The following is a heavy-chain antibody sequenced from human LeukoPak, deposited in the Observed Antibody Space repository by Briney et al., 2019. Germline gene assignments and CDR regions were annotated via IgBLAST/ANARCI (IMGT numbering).Heavy chain of an antibody. J-gene: IGHJ4*02. CDR1: GYTFTGYY. Sequence: ASVTVSFLASGYTFTGYYMHWVRQAHGQGLEWMGWINPNSGGTNYAQKFQGRVTMTRDTSISTAYMELSRLRSDDTAVYYCARDPEYSSSSRDYWGQGTLVTVSS. D-gene: IGHD6-6*01. V-gene: IGHV1-2*02. CDR3: ARDPEYSSSSRDY. CDR2: INPNSGGT.